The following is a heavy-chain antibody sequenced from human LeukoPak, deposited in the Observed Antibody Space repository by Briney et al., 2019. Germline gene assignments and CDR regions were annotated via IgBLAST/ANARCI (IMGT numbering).Heavy chain of an antibody. Sequence: GGSLRLACAASGFTFSTYWMSWARQAPGKGLVWVAKMNQDGSAISYVDSVKGRFTISRDNAKNSLYLQMNSLRAEDTAVYYCASADSGRNSFAPWGQGTLVIVSS. D-gene: IGHD6-19*01. J-gene: IGHJ5*02. CDR2: MNQDGSAI. V-gene: IGHV3-7*01. CDR3: ASADSGRNSFAP. CDR1: GFTFSTYW.